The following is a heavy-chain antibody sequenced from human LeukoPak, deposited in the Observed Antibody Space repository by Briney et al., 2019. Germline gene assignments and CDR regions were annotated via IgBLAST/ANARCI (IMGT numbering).Heavy chain of an antibody. CDR3: AKSPGASDYGDQI. Sequence: PGGFLRLSCAASGFTFSSYAMSWVRQAPGKGLEWVSAISGSGGSTYYADSVKGRFTISRDNSKNTLYLQMNSLRAEDTAVYYCAKSPGASDYGDQIWGQGTLVTVSS. D-gene: IGHD4-17*01. V-gene: IGHV3-23*01. J-gene: IGHJ4*02. CDR1: GFTFSSYA. CDR2: ISGSGGST.